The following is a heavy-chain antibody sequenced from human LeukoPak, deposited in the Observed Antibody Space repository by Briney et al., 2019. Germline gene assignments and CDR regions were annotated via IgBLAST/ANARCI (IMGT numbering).Heavy chain of an antibody. D-gene: IGHD3-10*01. CDR3: ARDLTVRGVRLGMAV. CDR1: GFTFSDYY. Sequence: GGSLRLSCAASGFTFSDYYMSWIRQAPGKGLERVSYICSSGSTIYYSDSVKGRFTISRDNAKNSLYPQMDSLRAEDTAVYYCARDLTVRGVRLGMAVWGQGTTVTVSS. J-gene: IGHJ6*02. CDR2: ICSSGSTI. V-gene: IGHV3-11*01.